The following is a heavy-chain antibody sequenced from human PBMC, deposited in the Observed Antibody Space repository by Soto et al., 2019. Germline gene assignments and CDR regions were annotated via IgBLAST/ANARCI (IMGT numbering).Heavy chain of an antibody. CDR3: ARGIAARKFGYYGMDV. D-gene: IGHD6-6*01. Sequence: KPSETLSLTCTVSGGSISSSSYYWGWIRQPPGKGLEWIGSIYYSGSTYYNPSLKSRVTISVDTSKNQFSLKLSSVTAADTAVYYCARGIAARKFGYYGMDVWGQGTTVTVSS. J-gene: IGHJ6*02. CDR2: IYYSGST. V-gene: IGHV4-39*01. CDR1: GGSISSSSYY.